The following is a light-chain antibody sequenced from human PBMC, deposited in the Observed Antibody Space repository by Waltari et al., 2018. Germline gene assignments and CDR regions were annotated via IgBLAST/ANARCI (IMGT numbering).Light chain of an antibody. Sequence: DIQLTQSPSFLSASVGDRVTITCRASQGISRYLAWSKQKPGKAPKPLIYAASTLQSGVPSRFSGSGSGTEFTLTISSLQPEDFATYYCQQLNSYPRTFGQGTKVEIK. CDR2: AAS. J-gene: IGKJ1*01. CDR1: QGISRY. V-gene: IGKV1-9*01. CDR3: QQLNSYPRT.